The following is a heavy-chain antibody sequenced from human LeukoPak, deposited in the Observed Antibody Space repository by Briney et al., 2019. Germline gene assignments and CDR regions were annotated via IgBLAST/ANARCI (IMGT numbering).Heavy chain of an antibody. J-gene: IGHJ3*02. CDR3: ARRRIVGSIDDAFDI. V-gene: IGHV3-30-3*01. Sequence: PGGSLRLSCAASGFTFSSYAMHWVRQAPGKGLEWVAVISYDGSNKYYADSVKGRFTISRDNSNNTLYLQMNSLRADDTAIYYCARRRIVGSIDDAFDIWGQGTMVTLSS. CDR2: ISYDGSNK. CDR1: GFTFSSYA. D-gene: IGHD1-26*01.